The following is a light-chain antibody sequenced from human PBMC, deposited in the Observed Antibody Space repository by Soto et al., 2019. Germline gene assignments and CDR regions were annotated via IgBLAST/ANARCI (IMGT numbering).Light chain of an antibody. J-gene: IGKJ1*01. V-gene: IGKV1-39*01. CDR3: QQSDSTGTWT. CDR1: QSISSY. CDR2: ATS. Sequence: DIQMTQSPSSLSASVGDRVTITCRASQSISSYLNWYQQKPGKAPKLLIYATSSLHSGVPSRFSGSGSGTDFTLTISSLQPEDFATYYCQQSDSTGTWTFGQGTKVEIK.